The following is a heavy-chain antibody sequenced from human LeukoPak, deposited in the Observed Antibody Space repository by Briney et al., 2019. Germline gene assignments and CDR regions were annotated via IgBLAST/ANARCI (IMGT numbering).Heavy chain of an antibody. CDR2: INHSGST. CDR3: ARAPYYDFWSSYPTKLRANWFDP. CDR1: GGSFSGHY. D-gene: IGHD3-3*01. V-gene: IGHV4-34*01. J-gene: IGHJ5*02. Sequence: PSETLSLTCAVYGGSFSGHYWSWIRQPPGKELEWIGEINHSGSTNYNPSLKSRVTISVDTSKNQFSLKRSSVTAADTAVYYCARAPYYDFWSSYPTKLRANWFDPWGQGTLVTVS.